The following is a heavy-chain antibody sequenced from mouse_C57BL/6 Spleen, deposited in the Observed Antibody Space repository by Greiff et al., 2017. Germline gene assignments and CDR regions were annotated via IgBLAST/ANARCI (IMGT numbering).Heavy chain of an antibody. CDR3: AREGVTTVVATSYYAMDY. V-gene: IGHV2-9-1*01. J-gene: IGHJ4*01. D-gene: IGHD1-1*01. CDR2: IWTGGGT. CDR1: GFSLTSYA. Sequence: QVQLQQSGPGLVAPSQSLSITCTVSGFSLTSYAISWVRQPPGKGLEWLGVIWTGGGTNYNSALKSRLSISKDNSKSQVFLKMNSLQTDDTARYYCAREGVTTVVATSYYAMDYWGQGTSVTVAS.